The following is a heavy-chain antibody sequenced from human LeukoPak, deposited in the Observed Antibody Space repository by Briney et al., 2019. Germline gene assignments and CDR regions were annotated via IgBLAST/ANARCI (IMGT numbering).Heavy chain of an antibody. J-gene: IGHJ5*02. Sequence: SETLSLICSVSGDSISSSDFWGWIRQIPGKGLEWIGSVFPSGSTYYNPSLESRVIISVDTSKNLVFLKMTSVTAADAAVYFCARGVSGFGPWGRGTLVIVSS. V-gene: IGHV4-38-2*01. CDR3: ARGVSGFGP. CDR2: VFPSGST. CDR1: GDSISSSDF. D-gene: IGHD3-10*01.